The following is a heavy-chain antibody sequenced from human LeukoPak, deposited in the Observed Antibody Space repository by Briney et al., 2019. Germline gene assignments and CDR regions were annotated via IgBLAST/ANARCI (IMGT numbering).Heavy chain of an antibody. CDR3: ARDLRYCSGGSCYQYGMDV. D-gene: IGHD2-15*01. V-gene: IGHV1-2*02. CDR1: GYTFTVYY. J-gene: IGHJ6*02. Sequence: ASVKVCFKSSGYTFTVYYMHWVRQAPGQGLELMGWINPNSGGTNYAQKFQGRVSMTRDTSISTAYMELSRLRSDDTAVYYCARDLRYCSGGSCYQYGMDVWGQGTTVTVSS. CDR2: INPNSGGT.